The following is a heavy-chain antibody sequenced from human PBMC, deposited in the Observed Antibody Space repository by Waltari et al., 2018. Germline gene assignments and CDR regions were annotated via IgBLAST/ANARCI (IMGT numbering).Heavy chain of an antibody. V-gene: IGHV1-69*05. Sequence: QVQLVQSGAEVKKPGSSVKVSCKASGVTFSSYAISWVRQAPGQGLEWMGGISPIFGTANYAQKFQGRVTITTDESTSTAYMELSSLRSEDTAVYYCARAQYSGSYDYWGQGTLVTVSS. CDR3: ARAQYSGSYDY. D-gene: IGHD1-26*01. CDR1: GVTFSSYA. J-gene: IGHJ4*02. CDR2: ISPIFGTA.